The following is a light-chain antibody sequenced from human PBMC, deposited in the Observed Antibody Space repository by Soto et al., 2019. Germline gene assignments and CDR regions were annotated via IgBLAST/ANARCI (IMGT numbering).Light chain of an antibody. J-gene: IGLJ2*01. CDR1: SSDVGGYNY. V-gene: IGLV2-14*01. Sequence: QSALTQPASVSGSPRQSITISCTGTSSDVGGYNYVSWYQQHPARAPKLMIYDVSDRPSGVSNRFSGSKSGNTASLTISGLQAEDEADYYCSSYTSSSTLMVFGGGTKLTVL. CDR3: SSYTSSSTLMV. CDR2: DVS.